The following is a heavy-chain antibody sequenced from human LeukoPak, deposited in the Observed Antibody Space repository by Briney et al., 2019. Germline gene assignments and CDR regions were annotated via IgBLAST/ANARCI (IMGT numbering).Heavy chain of an antibody. CDR2: IYYSGST. CDR1: GGSISSYY. J-gene: IGHJ6*02. Sequence: SGTLSLTCTVSGGSISSYYWSWIRQPPGKGLEWIGYIYYSGSTNYNPSLKSRVTISVDTSKNQFSLTLSSVTAADTAVYYCARDSRNSGNYYYRMDVWGQGTTVTVSS. D-gene: IGHD4-23*01. CDR3: ARDSRNSGNYYYRMDV. V-gene: IGHV4-59*01.